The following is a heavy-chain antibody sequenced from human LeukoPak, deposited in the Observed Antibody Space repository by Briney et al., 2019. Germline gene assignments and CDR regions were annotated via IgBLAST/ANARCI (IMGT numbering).Heavy chain of an antibody. CDR1: GFTFSKFP. CDR3: ATDPAGDSSGSRDY. V-gene: IGHV3-23*01. Sequence: GGSLRLSCAASGFTFSKFPMGWVRQAPGRGLEWVSAISASGDVTFYADSLRGRFTISRDNSKSTLYLQMNSLRAEDTAVYYCATDPAGDSSGSRDYWGQGTLVTVSS. J-gene: IGHJ4*02. D-gene: IGHD3-22*01. CDR2: ISASGDVT.